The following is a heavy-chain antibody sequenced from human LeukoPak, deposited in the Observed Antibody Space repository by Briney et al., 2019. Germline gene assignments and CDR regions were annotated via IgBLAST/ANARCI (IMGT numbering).Heavy chain of an antibody. CDR2: IRYDGSNK. Sequence: GGSLRLSCAASGFTFSRYGMHWVRQAPGKGLEWVAFIRYDGSNKYYADSVKGRFTISRDNSKNTLYLQMNSLRAEDTAVYYCARGRDGYNLINYWGQGTLVTVSS. D-gene: IGHD5-24*01. V-gene: IGHV3-30*02. J-gene: IGHJ4*02. CDR3: ARGRDGYNLINY. CDR1: GFTFSRYG.